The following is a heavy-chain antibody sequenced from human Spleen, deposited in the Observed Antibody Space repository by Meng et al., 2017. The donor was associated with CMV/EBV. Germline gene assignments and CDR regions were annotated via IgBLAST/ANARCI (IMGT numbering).Heavy chain of an antibody. CDR1: GYTFTGYY. CDR2: INPNTGVT. J-gene: IGHJ4*02. D-gene: IGHD6-19*01. CDR3: ARVIAVAGTAPFDF. V-gene: IGHV1-2*06. Sequence: KTSGYTFTGYYSPWVRRAPGQGLEWMGRINPNTGVTNYAQKFQGRVSMTRDTSISTAFMELSRLRSDDTAIYYCARVIAVAGTAPFDFWGQGTLVTVSS.